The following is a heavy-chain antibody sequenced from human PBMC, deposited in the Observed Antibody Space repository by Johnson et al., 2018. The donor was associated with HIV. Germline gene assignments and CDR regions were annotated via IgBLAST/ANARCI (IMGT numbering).Heavy chain of an antibody. Sequence: VQLVESGGGLVQPGRSLRLSCAASGFSFDDYAMHWVRQPPGKGLEWVSGISWNSGSIGYADSVQGRFTISRDNAKNTLYLQMNSLRAEDTAWYFCARDEEVMYAMGAFDIWGQGTMVTVSS. D-gene: IGHD2-8*02. CDR1: GFSFDDYA. CDR2: ISWNSGSI. J-gene: IGHJ3*02. V-gene: IGHV3-9*01. CDR3: ARDEEVMYAMGAFDI.